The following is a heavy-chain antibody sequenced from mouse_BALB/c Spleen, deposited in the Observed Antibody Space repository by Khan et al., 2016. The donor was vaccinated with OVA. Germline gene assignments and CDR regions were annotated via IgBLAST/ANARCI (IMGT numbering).Heavy chain of an antibody. CDR1: GFSLTSYG. V-gene: IGHV2-3*01. CDR3: AVYYYSRAWFAY. CDR2: IWGDGST. Sequence: VQLQESGPGLVAPSQSLSITCTVSGFSLTSYGVGWVRQPPGKGLEWLGVIWGDGSTNYHSALISRLSISKDNYKSQVFLQLNSLQTDDTATYXGAVYYYSRAWFAYWGQGTLVTVSA. J-gene: IGHJ3*01. D-gene: IGHD1-1*01.